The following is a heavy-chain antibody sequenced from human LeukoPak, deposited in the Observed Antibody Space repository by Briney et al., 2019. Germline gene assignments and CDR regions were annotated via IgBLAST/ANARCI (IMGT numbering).Heavy chain of an antibody. CDR3: ARFIWSGYYMAFDI. J-gene: IGHJ3*02. V-gene: IGHV4-59*01. CDR1: GGSISSYY. D-gene: IGHD3-3*01. CDR2: IYYSGST. Sequence: PPETLSLTCTVSGGSISSYYWSWIRQPPGKGLEWIGYIYYSGSTTYNPSLKSRVTISVDTSKNQFSLKLSSGTAADTAVYYCARFIWSGYYMAFDIWGQGTMVTVSS.